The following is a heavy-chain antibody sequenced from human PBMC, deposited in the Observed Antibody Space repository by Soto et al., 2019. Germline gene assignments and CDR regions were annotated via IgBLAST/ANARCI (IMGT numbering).Heavy chain of an antibody. CDR2: ISYDGSDK. D-gene: IGHD3-16*01. Sequence: QVQLVESGGGVVQPGRSLRVSCAASGFTFSSYGMNWVRQAPGKGLEWVAIISYDGSDKYYADSVKGRFTISRDNSKNTLYLQMNSLRGEDTDVYYCAKNPESYAWGLEGYCDYWGQGTLVTVSS. CDR3: AKNPESYAWGLEGYCDY. J-gene: IGHJ4*02. CDR1: GFTFSSYG. V-gene: IGHV3-30*18.